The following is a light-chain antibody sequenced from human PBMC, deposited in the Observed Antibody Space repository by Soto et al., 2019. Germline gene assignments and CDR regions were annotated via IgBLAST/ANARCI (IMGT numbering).Light chain of an antibody. CDR2: DES. J-gene: IGKJ5*01. CDR1: QSVSSY. CDR3: QQRSNWPVT. V-gene: IGKV3-11*01. Sequence: EIVLTQSPATLSLSPGERATLSCRASQSVSSYLAWYQQKPGQAPRILIYDESNRATGIPDRFSGSGSGTDLTLTISRLEPEDFAVYYCQQRSNWPVTCGQGTRLEIK.